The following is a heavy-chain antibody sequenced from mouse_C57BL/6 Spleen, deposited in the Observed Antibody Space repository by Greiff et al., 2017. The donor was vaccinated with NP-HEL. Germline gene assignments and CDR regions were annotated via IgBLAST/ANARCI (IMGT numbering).Heavy chain of an antibody. CDR2: IDPGDGDT. V-gene: IGHV1-82*01. CDR3: ASSEHHNGFDY. J-gene: IGHJ2*01. D-gene: IGHD1-3*01. Sequence: VKVVESGPELVKPGASVKISCKASGYAFSSSWMHWVKQRPGRGLEWIGRIDPGDGDTNYNEKFKGKATLTADKASSTAYMQLSSLTSEDSAVYFCASSEHHNGFDYWGQGTTLTVSS. CDR1: GYAFSSSW.